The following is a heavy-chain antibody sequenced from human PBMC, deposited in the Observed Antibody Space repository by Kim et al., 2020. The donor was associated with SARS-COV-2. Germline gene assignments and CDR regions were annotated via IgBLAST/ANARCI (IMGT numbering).Heavy chain of an antibody. J-gene: IGHJ3*02. CDR1: GYSFTSYW. CDR3: ARPSSHVAGRGPYAFDI. V-gene: IGHV5-51*01. D-gene: IGHD6-19*01. CDR2: IYPGDSDT. Sequence: GESLKISCKGSGYSFTSYWIGWVRQMPGKGLEWMGIIYPGDSDTRYSPSFQGQVTISADKSISTAYLQWSSPKASDTAMYYCARPSSHVAGRGPYAFDIWCQGTMVTVSS.